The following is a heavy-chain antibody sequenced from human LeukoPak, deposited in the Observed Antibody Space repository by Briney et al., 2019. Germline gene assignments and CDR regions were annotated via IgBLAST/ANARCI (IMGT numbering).Heavy chain of an antibody. J-gene: IGHJ6*02. CDR1: GDSVSTNSAA. CDR3: AREWMGSYWDSYNGMDV. Sequence: SQTLSLTCAISGDSVSTNSAAWNWIRQSPSRGLEWLGRTYYRSKWYNGYAVSVKSRIGINPDTAKNQFSLQLNSVTPEDTAVYYCAREWMGSYWDSYNGMDVWGQGTTVTVSS. D-gene: IGHD1-26*01. CDR2: TYYRSKWYN. V-gene: IGHV6-1*01.